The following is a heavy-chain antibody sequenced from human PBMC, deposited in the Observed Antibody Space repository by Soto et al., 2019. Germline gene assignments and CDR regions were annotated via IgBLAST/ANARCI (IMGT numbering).Heavy chain of an antibody. CDR3: AKDGNTVVTLDY. CDR1: GFTFSSYG. D-gene: IGHD2-21*02. Sequence: GGSLRLSCAASGFTFSSYGMHWVRQAPGKGLEWVAVTSYDGSNKYYADSVKGRFTISRDNSKNTLYLQMNSLRAEDTAVYYCAKDGNTVVTLDYWGQGARVTAPQ. CDR2: TSYDGSNK. V-gene: IGHV3-30*18. J-gene: IGHJ4*02.